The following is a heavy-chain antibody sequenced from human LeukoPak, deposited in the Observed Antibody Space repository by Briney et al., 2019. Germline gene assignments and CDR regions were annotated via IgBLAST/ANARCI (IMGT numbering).Heavy chain of an antibody. Sequence: SETLSLTCTVSGGSITGLSRSWILQPPGKGLEWIGYIYYSGSTNYNPSLKSRVTISVDTSKSQFSLKLSSVTAADTAVYYCARHKRHYLSGINYWGQRALVTVSS. CDR3: ARHKRHYLSGINY. D-gene: IGHD2/OR15-2a*01. J-gene: IGHJ4*02. V-gene: IGHV4-59*08. CDR1: GGSITGLS. CDR2: IYYSGST.